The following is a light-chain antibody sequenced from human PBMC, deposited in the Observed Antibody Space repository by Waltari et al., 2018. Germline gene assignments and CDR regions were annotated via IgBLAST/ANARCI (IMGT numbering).Light chain of an antibody. Sequence: QSALTQPASVSGSPGQSITIPCTGTSSNIGDYNLVSWFQHHPGKVPQLVIYYVTKRPSGISARFSGSKAGNTASLTISTLQADDEADYYCCSYSTSGSWMFGGGTKVTVL. V-gene: IGLV2-23*02. CDR1: SSNIGDYNL. J-gene: IGLJ3*02. CDR2: YVT. CDR3: CSYSTSGSWM.